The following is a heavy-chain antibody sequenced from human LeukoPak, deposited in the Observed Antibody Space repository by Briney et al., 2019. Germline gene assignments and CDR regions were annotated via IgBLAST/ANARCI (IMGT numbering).Heavy chain of an antibody. J-gene: IGHJ4*02. V-gene: IGHV2-26*01. Sequence: SGPTLVNPTETLTLTCTVSGFSLSNARMGVSWIRQPPGKALEWLAHIFSSDEKSYSTSLKSRLTISKDTSRSQVVLTMTNMDPVDTATYYCARITGYGGDSGYYFDYWGQGTLVTVSS. CDR3: ARITGYGGDSGYYFDY. D-gene: IGHD4-23*01. CDR2: IFSSDEK. CDR1: GFSLSNARMG.